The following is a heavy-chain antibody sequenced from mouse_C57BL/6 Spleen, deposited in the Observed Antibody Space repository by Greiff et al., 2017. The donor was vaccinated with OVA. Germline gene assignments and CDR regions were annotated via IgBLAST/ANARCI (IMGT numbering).Heavy chain of an antibody. CDR1: GYAFSSSW. CDR3: ARSVGGYYGY. D-gene: IGHD2-3*01. J-gene: IGHJ3*01. V-gene: IGHV1-82*01. Sequence: VKLMESGPELVKPGASVKISCKASGYAFSSSWMNWVKQRPGKGLEWIGRIYPGDGDTNYNGKFKGKATLTADKSSSTAYMQLSSLPSEDSAVYVCARSVGGYYGYWGQGTLVTGSA. CDR2: IYPGDGDT.